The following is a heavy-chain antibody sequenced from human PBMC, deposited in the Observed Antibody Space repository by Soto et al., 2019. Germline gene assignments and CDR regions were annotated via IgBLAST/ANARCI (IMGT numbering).Heavy chain of an antibody. V-gene: IGHV4-31*03. Sequence: QVQLQESGPGLVKPSQTLSLTCNVSGGSITSHTHYWSWIRQHPGKGLEWIGNIHFRGTTYYNPSLESRVFISVDTSQNQSSLRLTSVTAADTAVYFCATYDYSDFYFEQWGQGTLVSVSS. J-gene: IGHJ1*01. D-gene: IGHD4-17*01. CDR2: IHFRGTT. CDR1: GGSITSHTHY. CDR3: ATYDYSDFYFEQ.